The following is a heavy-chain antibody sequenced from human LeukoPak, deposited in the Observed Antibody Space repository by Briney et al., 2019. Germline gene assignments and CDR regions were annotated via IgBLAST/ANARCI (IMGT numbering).Heavy chain of an antibody. D-gene: IGHD3-22*01. J-gene: IGHJ4*02. Sequence: GGSLRLSCAASGFTFSSYWMHWVRQAPGKGLVWVSRIKSEGSNTNYADSVKGRFTISRDNAKNTPHMQMNSLRAEDTAVYYCARDFRGYYYDSSGYFYYWGQGTLVTVSS. CDR2: IKSEGSNT. CDR1: GFTFSSYW. CDR3: ARDFRGYYYDSSGYFYY. V-gene: IGHV3-74*01.